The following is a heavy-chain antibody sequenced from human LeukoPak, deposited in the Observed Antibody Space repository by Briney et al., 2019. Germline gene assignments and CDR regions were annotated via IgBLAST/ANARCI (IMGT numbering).Heavy chain of an antibody. J-gene: IGHJ6*02. CDR1: GFTFSNYV. Sequence: GGSLRLSCATSGFTFSNYVMTWVRQAPGKGLECVSAITGSGSNTYYADSVKGRFTISRDNFKNTLYLQMNSLRAEDTAVYYCARDLGFSYGYGRANYYYYGMDVWGQGTTVTVSS. CDR2: ITGSGSNT. V-gene: IGHV3-23*01. CDR3: ARDLGFSYGYGRANYYYYGMDV. D-gene: IGHD5-18*01.